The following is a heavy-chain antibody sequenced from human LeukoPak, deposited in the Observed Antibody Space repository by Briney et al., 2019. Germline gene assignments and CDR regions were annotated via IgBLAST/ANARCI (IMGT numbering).Heavy chain of an antibody. Sequence: PSETLSLTCTVSGYSISSGYYWVWIRQPPGKGVEGIGSIYHSGSTYYNQSLKSQVTISVDQSKNQFYLKLSSVTAADTAVYYCARTVVPAAIDAFDIWGQGTMVTVSS. CDR1: GYSISSGYY. CDR3: ARTVVPAAIDAFDI. J-gene: IGHJ3*02. D-gene: IGHD2-2*02. V-gene: IGHV4-38-2*02. CDR2: IYHSGST.